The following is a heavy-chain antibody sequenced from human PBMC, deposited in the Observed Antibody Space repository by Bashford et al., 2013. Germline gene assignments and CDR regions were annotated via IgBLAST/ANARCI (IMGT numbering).Heavy chain of an antibody. CDR3: ATGQHDSGVSFVINWFDP. CDR1: GYTLTELS. J-gene: IGHJ5*02. V-gene: IGHV1-24*01. CDR2: FDPEDGET. Sequence: ASVKVSCKVSGYTLTELSMHWVRQAPGKGLEWMGGFDPEDGETIYAQKFQGRVTMTEDTSTDTAYMELSSLRSEDTAVYYCATGQHDSGVSFVINWFDPWGQGTLVTVSS. D-gene: IGHD2-21*01.